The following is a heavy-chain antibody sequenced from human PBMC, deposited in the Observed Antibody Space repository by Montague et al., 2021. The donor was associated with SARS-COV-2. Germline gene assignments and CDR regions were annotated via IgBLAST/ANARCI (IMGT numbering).Heavy chain of an antibody. CDR3: ARDYGDYSYYYGLDV. CDR1: GGSIRSGSYY. Sequence: TLSLTCTVSGGSIRSGSYYWSWIRQPAGKGLGWIGRIYSSGSTNYNPSLKSRVTMSVDTPKNQFSLKVSSVTAADTAVYYRARDYGDYSYYYGLDVWGQGTTVTVSS. V-gene: IGHV4-61*02. J-gene: IGHJ6*02. D-gene: IGHD4-17*01. CDR2: IYSSGST.